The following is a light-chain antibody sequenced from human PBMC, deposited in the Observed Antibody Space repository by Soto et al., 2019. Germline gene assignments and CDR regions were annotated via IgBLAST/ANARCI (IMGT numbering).Light chain of an antibody. Sequence: EIVLRQSPGTLSLSPGERATLSCRASQSVSSSYLAWYQQKPGQAPRLLIYGASSRATGIPDRFSGSGSGTDFTLTISRLEPEDFAVYYCQQYGTSGPITFGQGTRLEIK. CDR2: GAS. CDR3: QQYGTSGPIT. CDR1: QSVSSSY. J-gene: IGKJ5*01. V-gene: IGKV3-20*01.